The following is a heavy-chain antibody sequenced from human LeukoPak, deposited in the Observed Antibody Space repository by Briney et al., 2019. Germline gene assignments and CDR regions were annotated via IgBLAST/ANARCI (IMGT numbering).Heavy chain of an antibody. CDR1: GFNVSNNY. CDR3: ARDRGAAAGN. J-gene: IGHJ4*02. D-gene: IGHD6-13*01. Sequence: GGSLRLSCAASGFNVSNNYMSWVRQAPGKGLEWVSAIYRGGSTYYADSVKGRFTMSRDNSKNAVHLQMDSLRAEDTAVYYCARDRGAAAGNWGQGTLVTVSS. CDR2: IYRGGST. V-gene: IGHV3-53*01.